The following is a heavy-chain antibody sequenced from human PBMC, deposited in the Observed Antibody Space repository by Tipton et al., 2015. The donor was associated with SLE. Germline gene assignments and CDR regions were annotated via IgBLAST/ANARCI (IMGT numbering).Heavy chain of an antibody. CDR3: ARDKYSSSTGVFDI. D-gene: IGHD6-6*01. CDR2: IFYGRDT. J-gene: IGHJ3*02. Sequence: TLSLTCTVSGASISSHYWNWIRQTPGEGLEWIGYIFYGRDTNYNPSLKSRVTISIEASKNQLSLTMKYVTAADTAVYFCARDKYSSSTGVFDIWGQGTMVTVSS. CDR1: GASISSHY. V-gene: IGHV4-59*11.